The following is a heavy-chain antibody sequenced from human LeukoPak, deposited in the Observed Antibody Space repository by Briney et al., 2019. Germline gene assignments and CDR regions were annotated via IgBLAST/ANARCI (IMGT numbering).Heavy chain of an antibody. D-gene: IGHD3-22*01. CDR3: ARGDTYYYDSGGYSVFDY. Sequence: PSETLSLTCAVYGGSFSGYYWSWIRQPPGKGLEWIGEINHSGSTNYNPSLKSRVTIPVDTSKNQFSLKLSSVTAAGTAVYYCARGDTYYYDSGGYSVFDYWGQGTLVTVSS. V-gene: IGHV4-34*01. CDR2: INHSGST. CDR1: GGSFSGYY. J-gene: IGHJ4*02.